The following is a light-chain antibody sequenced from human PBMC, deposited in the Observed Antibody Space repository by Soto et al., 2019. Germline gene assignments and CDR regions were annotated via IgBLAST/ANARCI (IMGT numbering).Light chain of an antibody. CDR1: QNINSRY. V-gene: IGKV3-20*01. CDR3: QQFGSSPGFT. CDR2: GTS. Sequence: EIVLTQSPGTLSLSPGERATLSCRASQNINSRYLAWYQQNPGQAPRLLIYGTSSRATGIPDRFSGSGSGTDFTHTIIRLQPEYFAVYYCQQFGSSPGFTFGPGTKGDIK. J-gene: IGKJ3*01.